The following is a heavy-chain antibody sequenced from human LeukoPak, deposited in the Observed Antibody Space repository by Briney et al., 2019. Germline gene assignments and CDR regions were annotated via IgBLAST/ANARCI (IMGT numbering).Heavy chain of an antibody. V-gene: IGHV1-2*02. CDR1: GYTFTGYY. D-gene: IGHD3-10*01. J-gene: IGHJ6*02. CDR2: INPNSGGT. CDR3: ARDGPIRWGLLWFGELKGMDV. Sequence: ASVKVSCKASGYTFTGYYMHWVRQAPGQGLEWMGWINPNSGGTNYAQKFQGRVTMTRDTSISTAYMELSRLRSDDTAVYYCARDGPIRWGLLWFGELKGMDVWGQGTTATVSS.